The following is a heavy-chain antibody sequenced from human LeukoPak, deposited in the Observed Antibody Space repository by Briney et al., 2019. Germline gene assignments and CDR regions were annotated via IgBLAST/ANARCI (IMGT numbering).Heavy chain of an antibody. V-gene: IGHV3-23*01. CDR2: ISGSGGST. D-gene: IGHD4-17*01. CDR1: GFTFSSYA. J-gene: IGHJ4*02. CDR3: AKDRLKIHGEPSDY. Sequence: PGGSLRHSCAASGFTFSSYAMSWVRQAPGKGLEWVSAISGSGGSTYYADSVKGRFTISRDNSKNTLYLQMNSLRAEDTAVYYCAKDRLKIHGEPSDYWGQGTLVTVSS.